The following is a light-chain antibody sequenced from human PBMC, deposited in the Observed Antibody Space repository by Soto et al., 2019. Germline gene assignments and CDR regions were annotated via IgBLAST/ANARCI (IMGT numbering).Light chain of an antibody. V-gene: IGKV3-11*01. Sequence: EIVLTQSPCTRSWSPGERATLSCRASQSVGSYLAWYQPKPAEPPRLLIYDASNTATGIRARFSGSGSGTDFALTISSRGPEDLAVDYCQRRSNWPPAGTFGQGTRLEI. CDR1: QSVGSY. J-gene: IGKJ5*01. CDR3: QRRSNWPPAGT. CDR2: DAS.